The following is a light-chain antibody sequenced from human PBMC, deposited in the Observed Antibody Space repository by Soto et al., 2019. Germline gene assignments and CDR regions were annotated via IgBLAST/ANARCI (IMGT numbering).Light chain of an antibody. Sequence: QTVVTQPPSVSGAPGQKVTISCTGSSSNIGAGYDVNWYHQLPGTAPKLLIHGNSNRPSGVPDRFSGSKSGTSASLAITKLQAEDEADYFCQSYDSSLSGYVFGTGTKVTVL. CDR3: QSYDSSLSGYV. CDR2: GNS. J-gene: IGLJ1*01. V-gene: IGLV1-40*01. CDR1: SSNIGAGYD.